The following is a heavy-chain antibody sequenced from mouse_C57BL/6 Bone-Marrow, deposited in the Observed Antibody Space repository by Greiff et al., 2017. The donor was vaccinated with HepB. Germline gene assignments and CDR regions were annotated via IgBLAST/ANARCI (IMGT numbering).Heavy chain of an antibody. Sequence: QVQLQQSGAELVKPGASVKMSCKASGYTFPSYWITWVKQRPGQGLEWIGDIYPGSGSTNYNEKFKSKATLTVDTSSSTAYMQLSSLTSEDSAVYYCARSTSAMDYWCQGTSFTVSS. CDR3: ARSTSAMDY. V-gene: IGHV1-55*01. CDR1: GYTFPSYW. J-gene: IGHJ4*01. CDR2: IYPGSGST.